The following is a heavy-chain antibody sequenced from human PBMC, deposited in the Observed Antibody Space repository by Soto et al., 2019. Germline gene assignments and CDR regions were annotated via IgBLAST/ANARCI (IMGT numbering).Heavy chain of an antibody. CDR3: ARVGSSWYNWFDP. D-gene: IGHD6-13*01. Sequence: SETLSLTCTVSGGSISSYYWSWIRQPPGKGLEWIGYIYYSGSTNYNPSLKSRVTISVDTSKNQFSLKLSSVTAAGTAVYYCARVGSSWYNWFDPWGQGTLVTVSS. V-gene: IGHV4-59*01. CDR1: GGSISSYY. J-gene: IGHJ5*02. CDR2: IYYSGST.